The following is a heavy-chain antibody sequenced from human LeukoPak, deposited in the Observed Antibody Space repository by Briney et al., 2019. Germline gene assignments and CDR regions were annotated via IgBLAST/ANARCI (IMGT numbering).Heavy chain of an antibody. D-gene: IGHD5-12*01. J-gene: IGHJ4*02. Sequence: GGSLRLSCAASGFTVSNNFMSWVRQAPGKGLEWVSVIYSGGSTNYADSVKGRFTISRDISKNTLYLHMNSLRAVDTAVYYCASQTSGYSGYSSHYWGQGTLVTVSS. CDR1: GFTVSNNF. CDR2: IYSGGST. CDR3: ASQTSGYSGYSSHY. V-gene: IGHV3-66*01.